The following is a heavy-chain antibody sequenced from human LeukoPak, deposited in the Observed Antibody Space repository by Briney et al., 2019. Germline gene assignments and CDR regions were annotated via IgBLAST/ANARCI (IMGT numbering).Heavy chain of an antibody. CDR3: ARHGYDILSGLI. D-gene: IGHD3-9*01. Sequence: PSETLSLTCTVSGGPISSYYWSWIRQPPGKGLEWIGYIYYSGSTNYNLSLESRVTISVDTSKKQFSLQLSSVTAADTAIYYCARHGYDILSGLIWGQGTMVTVSS. CDR1: GGPISSYY. J-gene: IGHJ3*02. V-gene: IGHV4-59*08. CDR2: IYYSGST.